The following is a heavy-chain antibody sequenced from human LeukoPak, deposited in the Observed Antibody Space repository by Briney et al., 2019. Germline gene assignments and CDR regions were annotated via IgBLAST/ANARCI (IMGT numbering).Heavy chain of an antibody. CDR3: ARLLTSETALAN. V-gene: IGHV4-59*08. Sequence: PSETLSLTCTVSGGSISSYYWSWIRPPPGKGLEWIGYFSYSGSSRYNPSLKSRVSISIDTSKTHFSLQLSSVTAADTAVYYCARLLTSETALANWGQGTLVTVSS. J-gene: IGHJ4*02. CDR1: GGSISSYY. D-gene: IGHD5-18*01. CDR2: FSYSGSS.